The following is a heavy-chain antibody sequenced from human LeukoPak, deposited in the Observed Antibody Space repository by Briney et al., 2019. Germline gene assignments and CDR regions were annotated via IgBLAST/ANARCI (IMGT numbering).Heavy chain of an antibody. V-gene: IGHV5-51*01. CDR1: GYSFTSYW. Sequence: GESLKISCKGSGYSFTSYWIGWVGQMPGKGWDWMGIIYPGDSDTRYSPSFQGQVTISADKSISTAYLQWSSLKASDTAMYYCAIFLFSSGWYLPDYWGQGTLVTVSS. CDR3: AIFLFSSGWYLPDY. J-gene: IGHJ4*02. CDR2: IYPGDSDT. D-gene: IGHD6-19*01.